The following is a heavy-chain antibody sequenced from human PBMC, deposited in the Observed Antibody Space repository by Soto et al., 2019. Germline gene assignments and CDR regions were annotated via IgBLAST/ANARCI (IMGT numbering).Heavy chain of an antibody. Sequence: SETLSLTCTVSGGSISSGGYYWSWIRQHPGKGLEWIGYIYYSGSTYYNPSLKSRVTISVDTSKNQFSLKLSSVTAADTAVYYCARDGITMVRGEYYYYYMDVWGKGTTVTVSS. V-gene: IGHV4-31*03. CDR3: ARDGITMVRGEYYYYYMDV. D-gene: IGHD3-10*01. CDR2: IYYSGST. CDR1: GGSISSGGYY. J-gene: IGHJ6*03.